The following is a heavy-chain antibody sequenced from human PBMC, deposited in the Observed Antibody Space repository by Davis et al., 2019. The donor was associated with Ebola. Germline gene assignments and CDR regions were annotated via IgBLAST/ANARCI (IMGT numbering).Heavy chain of an antibody. Sequence: GESLKISCAASGFTFSSYAMHWVRQAPGKGLEWVAVISYDGSNKYYADSVKGRFTISRDNSKNTLYLQMNSLRAEDTAVYYCARGPGYSSGWYGKGFDPWGQGTLVTVSS. CDR1: GFTFSSYA. V-gene: IGHV3-30-3*01. CDR3: ARGPGYSSGWYGKGFDP. J-gene: IGHJ5*02. CDR2: ISYDGSNK. D-gene: IGHD6-19*01.